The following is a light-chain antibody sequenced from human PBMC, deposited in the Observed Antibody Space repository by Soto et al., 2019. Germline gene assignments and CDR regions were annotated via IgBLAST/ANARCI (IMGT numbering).Light chain of an antibody. CDR1: SSDVGSYNL. CDR3: CSYAGSSTYV. CDR2: EGS. V-gene: IGLV2-23*01. Sequence: QSALTQPASVSGSPGQSITISCPGTSSDVGSYNLVSWYQQHPGKAPKLMIYEGSQRPSGVSNRFSGYKSGNTASLTISGLQAEDEAEYYCCSYAGSSTYVFGTGTKLTVL. J-gene: IGLJ1*01.